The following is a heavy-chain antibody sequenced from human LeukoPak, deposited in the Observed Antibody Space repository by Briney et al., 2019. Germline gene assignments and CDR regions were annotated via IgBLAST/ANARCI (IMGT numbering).Heavy chain of an antibody. CDR1: GGTFSGYA. D-gene: IGHD6-13*01. V-gene: IGHV1-69*01. Sequence: SVKVSCKASGGTFSGYAISWVRQAPGQGLEWMGGIIPIFGTANYAQKFQGRVTITADESTSTAYMELSSLRSEDTAVYYCARAAAGTSTFDYWGQGTLVTVSS. J-gene: IGHJ4*02. CDR3: ARAAAGTSTFDY. CDR2: IIPIFGTA.